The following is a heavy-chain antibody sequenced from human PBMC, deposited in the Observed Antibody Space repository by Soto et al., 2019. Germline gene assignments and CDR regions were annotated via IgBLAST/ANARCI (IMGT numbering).Heavy chain of an antibody. CDR2: IYSGGST. V-gene: IGHV3-53*01. D-gene: IGHD5-18*01. CDR3: ARGRGYSYGYVWPHAFDI. J-gene: IGHJ3*02. CDR1: GFTVSSNY. Sequence: EVQLVESGGGLIQPGGSLRLSCAASGFTVSSNYMSWVRQAPGKGLEWVSVIYSGGSTYYADSVKGRFTISRDNSKNTLYLQMNSLRAEDTAVYYCARGRGYSYGYVWPHAFDIWGQGTMVTVSS.